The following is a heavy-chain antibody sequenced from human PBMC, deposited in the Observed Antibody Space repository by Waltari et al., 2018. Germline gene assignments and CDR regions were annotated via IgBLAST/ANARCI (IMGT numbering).Heavy chain of an antibody. V-gene: IGHV3-21*01. CDR3: ARGLDTYYYGSGKPNWFDP. D-gene: IGHD3-10*01. CDR1: GFTFSSYS. CDR2: ISSSSSYI. Sequence: EVQLVESGGGLVKPGGSLRLSCAASGFTFSSYSMNWVRQAPGKGLEWVSSISSSSSYIYYADSVKCRFTISRDNAKNSLYLQMNSLRAEDTAVYYCARGLDTYYYGSGKPNWFDPWGQGTLVTVSS. J-gene: IGHJ5*02.